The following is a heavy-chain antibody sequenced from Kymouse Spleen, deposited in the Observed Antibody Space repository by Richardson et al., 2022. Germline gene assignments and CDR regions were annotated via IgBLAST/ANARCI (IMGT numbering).Heavy chain of an antibody. Sequence: QVQLQQWGAGLLKPSETLSLTCAVYGGSFSGYYWSWIRQPPGKGLEWIGEINHSGSTNYNPSLKSRVTISVDTSKNQFSLKLSSVTAADTAVYYCAREDSSSWYDYYYYYGMDVWGQGTTVTVSS. CDR2: INHSGST. D-gene: IGHD6-13*01. CDR1: GGSFSGYY. V-gene: IGHV4-34*01. J-gene: IGHJ6*02. CDR3: AREDSSSWYDYYYYYGMDV.